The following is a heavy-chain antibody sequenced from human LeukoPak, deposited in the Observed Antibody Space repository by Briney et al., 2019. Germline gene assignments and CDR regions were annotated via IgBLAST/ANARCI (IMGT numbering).Heavy chain of an antibody. V-gene: IGHV3-7*01. D-gene: IGHD3-10*01. CDR1: GFTFTDYW. CDR2: IKEDGSAK. Sequence: GGSLRLSCAASGFTFTDYWMNWVRQAPGKGLEWVANIKEDGSAKFYVDSLKGRFTVSRDNAKNSLYLQMNSLRAEDTAVYYCGRASRTLVRGEIGYWGQGTLVTVSS. CDR3: GRASRTLVRGEIGY. J-gene: IGHJ4*02.